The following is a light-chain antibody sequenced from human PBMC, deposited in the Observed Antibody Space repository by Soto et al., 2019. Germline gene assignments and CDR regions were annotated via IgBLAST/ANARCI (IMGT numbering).Light chain of an antibody. CDR1: QRISAF. J-gene: IGKJ4*01. Sequence: IQITHSPSSVSAFVGESVTITCHSSQRISAFLNWYHQKPGKAPKLLIYSASYLQSGVPSNFSGSGSGTDFTLSIVTLQPEDSGTYFCQQSYRLPLTLGGGTKVDIK. CDR2: SAS. CDR3: QQSYRLPLT. V-gene: IGKV1-39*01.